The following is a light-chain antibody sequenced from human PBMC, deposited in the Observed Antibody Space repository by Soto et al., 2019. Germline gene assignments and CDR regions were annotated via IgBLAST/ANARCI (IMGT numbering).Light chain of an antibody. V-gene: IGLV2-14*01. J-gene: IGLJ1*01. Sequence: PSSVSGYPWLATTLSKTENSSVVGGYNYVSWYQQHPGKAPKLMIYDVTYRPSWASNRFSGSKSGNTASPTISGLQAEDEADYYCSSYTTNSTYVFGTGTKVTVL. CDR3: SSYTTNSTYV. CDR1: SSVVGGYNY. CDR2: DVT.